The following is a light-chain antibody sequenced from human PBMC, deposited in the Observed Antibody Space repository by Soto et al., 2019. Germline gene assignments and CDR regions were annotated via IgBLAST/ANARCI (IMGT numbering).Light chain of an antibody. J-gene: IGKJ1*01. CDR1: QSISGN. Sequence: EIVMTQSPATLSVSPGERATLSCRASQSISGNLAWYQQKPGLSPRLLIYHTSTRATGIPARFSGSGSGTAFTLTISSLQSEDFAVYYCQQYNNGPTFGQGTKVDIK. V-gene: IGKV3-15*01. CDR2: HTS. CDR3: QQYNNGPT.